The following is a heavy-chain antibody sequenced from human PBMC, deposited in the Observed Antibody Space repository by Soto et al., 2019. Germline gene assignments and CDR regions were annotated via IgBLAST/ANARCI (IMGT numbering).Heavy chain of an antibody. Sequence: SETLSLTCTVSGGSISSSSYYWGWIRQPPGKGLEWIGSIYYSGSTYYNPSLKSRVTISVDTSKNQFSLKLSSVTAADTAVYYCARHPVGRAFDIWGQGTMVTVSS. CDR2: IYYSGST. V-gene: IGHV4-39*01. CDR1: GGSISSSSYY. CDR3: ARHPVGRAFDI. J-gene: IGHJ3*02. D-gene: IGHD1-26*01.